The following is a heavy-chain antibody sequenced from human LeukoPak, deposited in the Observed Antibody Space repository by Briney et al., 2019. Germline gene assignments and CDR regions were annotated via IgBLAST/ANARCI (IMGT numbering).Heavy chain of an antibody. CDR3: ARSRPEMATSPFDY. J-gene: IGHJ4*02. CDR2: INHSGST. D-gene: IGHD5-24*01. Sequence: SETLSLTCAVYGGSFSGYYWSWIRQPPGKGLEWIGEINHSGSTNYNPSLKSRVTISVDTSKNQFSLKLSSVTAADTALYYRARSRPEMATSPFDYWGQGTLVTVSS. CDR1: GGSFSGYY. V-gene: IGHV4-34*01.